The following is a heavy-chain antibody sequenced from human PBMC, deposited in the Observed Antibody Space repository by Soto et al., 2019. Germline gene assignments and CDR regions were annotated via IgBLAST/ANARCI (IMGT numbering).Heavy chain of an antibody. J-gene: IGHJ5*02. CDR2: TYYRSKWYN. CDR1: GDSVSSDSAA. D-gene: IGHD1-26*01. Sequence: SQTLSLTCAISGDSVSSDSAAWNWIRQSPSRGLEWLGRTYYRSKWYNDYALSVKSRITINPDTSTNQFSLQLKSVTPEDTAVYYCARSPPVIGANWFDPWGQGTLVTSPQ. CDR3: ARSPPVIGANWFDP. V-gene: IGHV6-1*01.